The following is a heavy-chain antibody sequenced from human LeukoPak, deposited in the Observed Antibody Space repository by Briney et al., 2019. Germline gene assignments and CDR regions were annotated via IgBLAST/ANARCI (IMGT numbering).Heavy chain of an antibody. Sequence: SETLSLTCTVSGGSISSYYWSWIRQPAGKGLEWIGRIYTSGSTNYNPSHKSRVTMSVDTSKNKFSLKLSSVTAADTAVYYCARDRWELPAFDNWGQGTMVTVSS. V-gene: IGHV4-4*07. D-gene: IGHD2-15*01. J-gene: IGHJ3*02. CDR2: IYTSGST. CDR3: ARDRWELPAFDN. CDR1: GGSISSYY.